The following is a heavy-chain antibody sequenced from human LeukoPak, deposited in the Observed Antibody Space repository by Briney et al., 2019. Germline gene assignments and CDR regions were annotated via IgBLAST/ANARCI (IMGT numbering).Heavy chain of an antibody. V-gene: IGHV3-23*01. CDR3: AKDLGGFSDY. CDR1: GFTFSSYA. D-gene: IGHD3-16*01. Sequence: GGSLRLSCAASGFTFSSYAMNWVRQAPGKGLEWVSTISGSGGSTYYADSVKGRFTISRDNSKNTLYLQMNSLRAEDTAVYYCAKDLGGFSDYWGQGTLVTVSS. CDR2: ISGSGGST. J-gene: IGHJ4*02.